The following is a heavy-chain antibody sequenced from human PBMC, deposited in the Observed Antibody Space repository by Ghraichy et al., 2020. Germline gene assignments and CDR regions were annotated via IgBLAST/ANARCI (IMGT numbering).Heavy chain of an antibody. CDR2: ISGSGGST. Sequence: GGSLRLSCAASGFTFSSYAMSWGRQAPGKGLVWVSAISGSGGSTYYADSVKGRFTISRDNSKNTLYLQMNSLRAEDTAVYYCAKDRDYDYVWGSYRQNYFDYGGQGTLVTVSS. D-gene: IGHD3-16*02. CDR3: AKDRDYDYVWGSYRQNYFDY. J-gene: IGHJ4*02. CDR1: GFTFSSYA. V-gene: IGHV3-23*01.